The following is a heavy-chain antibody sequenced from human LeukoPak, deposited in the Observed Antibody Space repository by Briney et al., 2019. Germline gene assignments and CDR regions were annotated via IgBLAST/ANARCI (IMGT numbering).Heavy chain of an antibody. V-gene: IGHV4-59*01. D-gene: IGHD3-10*01. CDR3: ARRAPSGYLDS. J-gene: IGHJ4*02. CDR1: GGSMITYY. CDR2: IYYSGST. Sequence: SETLSLTCSVSGGSMITYYWSWVRQPPGKGLEWIGYIYYSGSTNYNPSLKSRLTISLDTFKNQFSVNLTSVTAADTAVYYCARRAPSGYLDSLGQGILVTVSS.